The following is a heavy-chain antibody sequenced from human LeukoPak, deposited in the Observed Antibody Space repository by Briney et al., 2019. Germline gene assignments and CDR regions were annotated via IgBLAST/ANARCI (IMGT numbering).Heavy chain of an antibody. CDR1: GFTFSSYA. CDR3: AREIGHASPTDC. CDR2: TYSGDST. V-gene: IGHV3-66*01. J-gene: IGHJ4*02. Sequence: GGSLRLSCAASGFTFSSYAMSWVRQAPGKGLEWVSVTYSGDSTYYAESVQGRFTISRDNFKNILHLQMNSLRAEDTAIYYCAREIGHASPTDCWGQGTLVTVSS.